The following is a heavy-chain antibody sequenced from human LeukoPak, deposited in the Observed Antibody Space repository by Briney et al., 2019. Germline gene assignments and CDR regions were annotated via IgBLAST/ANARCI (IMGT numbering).Heavy chain of an antibody. V-gene: IGHV4-4*02. Sequence: PSETLSLTCAVSGGSISSSNWWSWVRQPPGKGLEWIGEIYHSGSTNYNPSLKSRVTISVDKSKNQFSLKLSSVTAADTAVYYCASRMIVVVSYYFDYWGQGTLVTVSS. J-gene: IGHJ4*02. CDR2: IYHSGST. D-gene: IGHD3-22*01. CDR3: ASRMIVVVSYYFDY. CDR1: GGSISSSNW.